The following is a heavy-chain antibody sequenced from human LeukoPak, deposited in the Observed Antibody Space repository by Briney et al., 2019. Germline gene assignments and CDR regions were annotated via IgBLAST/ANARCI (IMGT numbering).Heavy chain of an antibody. V-gene: IGHV3-30*04. CDR1: GFTFSSYA. Sequence: PGGSLRLSCAASGFTFSSYAMHWVRQAPGKGLEWVAVISYDGSNKYYADSVKGRFTISRDNSKDTLYLQMNSLRAEDTAVYYCARSLVAGRDDYYYGMDVWGQGTTVTVSS. D-gene: IGHD6-19*01. CDR2: ISYDGSNK. J-gene: IGHJ6*02. CDR3: ARSLVAGRDDYYYGMDV.